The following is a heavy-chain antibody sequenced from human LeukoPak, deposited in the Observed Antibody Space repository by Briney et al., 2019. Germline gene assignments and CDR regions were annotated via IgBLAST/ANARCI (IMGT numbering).Heavy chain of an antibody. CDR3: ARGERRYSSSWYGVDY. CDR1: GDSVSSDTTA. J-gene: IGHJ4*02. Sequence: SQTLSLTCAISGDSVSSDTTAWNWIRQSPSRGLEWLGRAYYTSKWITNYAVPVRSRITVNPNTSNNQFSLQLNSVTPEDTAVYYCARGERRYSSSWYGVDYWGQGTLVTVSS. CDR2: AYYTSKWIT. D-gene: IGHD6-13*01. V-gene: IGHV6-1*01.